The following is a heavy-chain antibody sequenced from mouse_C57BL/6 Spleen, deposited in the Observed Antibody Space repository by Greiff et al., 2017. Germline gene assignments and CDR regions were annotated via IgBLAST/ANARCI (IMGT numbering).Heavy chain of an antibody. D-gene: IGHD2-1*01. CDR3: ARSPLPYYFDY. V-gene: IGHV1-54*01. J-gene: IGHJ2*01. Sequence: VQLQQSGAELVRPGTSVKVSCKASGYAFTNYLIEWVKQRPGQGLEWIGVINPGSGGTNYNEKFKGKATLTADKSSSTAYMQLSSLTSEDSAVYYCARSPLPYYFDYWGQGTTLTVSS. CDR2: INPGSGGT. CDR1: GYAFTNYL.